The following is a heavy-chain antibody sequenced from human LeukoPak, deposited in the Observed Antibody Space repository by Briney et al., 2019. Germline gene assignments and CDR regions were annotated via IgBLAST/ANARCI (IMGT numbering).Heavy chain of an antibody. CDR1: GFTFSSYS. Sequence: GGSLRLSCAATGFTFSSYSMSWVRQAPGKGLEWVAHIKQDESENYYVDSVKGRFTVSRDNAQNSLYLQMNSLRAEDTAVYYCARGPGDYWGQGTPVSVSS. CDR2: IKQDESEN. V-gene: IGHV3-7*01. CDR3: ARGPGDY. J-gene: IGHJ4*02.